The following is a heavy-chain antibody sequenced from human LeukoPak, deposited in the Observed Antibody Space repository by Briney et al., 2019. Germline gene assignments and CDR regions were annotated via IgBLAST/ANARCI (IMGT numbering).Heavy chain of an antibody. V-gene: IGHV4-39*07. J-gene: IGHJ5*02. CDR3: ARASSLNWFDP. D-gene: IGHD3-10*01. CDR2: IYYSGST. Sequence: SETLSLTCTVSGGSISSYYWGWIRQPPGKGLEWIGSIYYSGSTYYNPSLKSRVTISADTSKNQFSLKLSSVTAADTAVYYCARASSLNWFDPWGQGTLVTVSS. CDR1: GGSISSYY.